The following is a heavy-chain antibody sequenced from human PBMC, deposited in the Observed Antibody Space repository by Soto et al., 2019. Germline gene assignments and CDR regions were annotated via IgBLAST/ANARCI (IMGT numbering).Heavy chain of an antibody. CDR1: GGTFSSYA. V-gene: IGHV1-69*01. CDR3: ARAGNLSSSWYPGYNWFDP. J-gene: IGHJ5*02. D-gene: IGHD6-13*01. Sequence: QVQLVQSGAEVKKPGSSVKVSCKASGGTFSSYAISWVRQAPGQGLEWMGGIIPIFGTANYAQKFQGRVTITADESTSTAYMELGSLRSEDTAVYYCARAGNLSSSWYPGYNWFDPWGQGTLVTVSS. CDR2: IIPIFGTA.